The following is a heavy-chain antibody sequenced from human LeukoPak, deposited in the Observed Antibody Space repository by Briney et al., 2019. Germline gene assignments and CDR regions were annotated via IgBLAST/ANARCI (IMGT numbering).Heavy chain of an antibody. CDR3: AKDGRNGRYSSSWYYYYGMDV. Sequence: GGSLRLSCAASGFTFSSYAMSWVRQAPGKGLEWVSAISGSGGSTYYADSVKGRFTISRDNSKNTPYLQMNSLRAEDTAVYYCAKDGRNGRYSSSWYYYYGMDVWGQGTTVTVSS. D-gene: IGHD6-13*01. CDR1: GFTFSSYA. J-gene: IGHJ6*02. CDR2: ISGSGGST. V-gene: IGHV3-23*01.